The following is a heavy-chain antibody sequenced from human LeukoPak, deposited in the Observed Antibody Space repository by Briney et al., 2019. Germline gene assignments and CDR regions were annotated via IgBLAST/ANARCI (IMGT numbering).Heavy chain of an antibody. CDR1: GGSISSGSYY. CDR3: ARTPAGESDAFDI. D-gene: IGHD1-26*01. CDR2: IYTSGRST. V-gene: IGHV4-61*02. Sequence: SETLSLTCTVSGGSISSGSYYWSWIRQPAGKGLEWIGRIYTSGRSTNYHPSLKSRVTISLDTPKNQFSLNLSSVTAADTAVYYCARTPAGESDAFDIWGQGTMVTVSS. J-gene: IGHJ3*02.